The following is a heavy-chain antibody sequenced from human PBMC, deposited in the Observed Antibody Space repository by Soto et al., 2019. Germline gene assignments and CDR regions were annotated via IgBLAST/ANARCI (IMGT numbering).Heavy chain of an antibody. J-gene: IGHJ6*02. Sequence: GGSLRLSCSASGFTFTSYAMSWVRQAPGKGLEWVSGISGSGGDTKSADSVKGRFTIARDNSKNILYLQMNSLRAEDTDVYYCAKGITDRGGYYYYRIDVWGQGTAVTVSS. CDR1: GFTFTSYA. CDR2: ISGSGGDT. D-gene: IGHD2-15*01. CDR3: AKGITDRGGYYYYRIDV. V-gene: IGHV3-23*01.